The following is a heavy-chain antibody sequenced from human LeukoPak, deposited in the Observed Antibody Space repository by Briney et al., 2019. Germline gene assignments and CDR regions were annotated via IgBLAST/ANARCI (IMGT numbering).Heavy chain of an antibody. Sequence: GGSLRLSCAASGFTFSSYAMSWVRQAPGKGLEWVSAISGSGGSTYYADSVKGRFTISRYNSKNTLYLQMNSLRAEDTAVYYCARPDGYIGPYFDYWGQGTLVTVSS. CDR1: GFTFSSYA. CDR3: ARPDGYIGPYFDY. CDR2: ISGSGGST. J-gene: IGHJ4*02. V-gene: IGHV3-23*01. D-gene: IGHD5-24*01.